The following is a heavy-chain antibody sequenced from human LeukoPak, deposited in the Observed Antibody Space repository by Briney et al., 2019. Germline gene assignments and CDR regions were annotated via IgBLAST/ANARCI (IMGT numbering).Heavy chain of an antibody. CDR1: GFTFSSYA. D-gene: IGHD2-2*03. CDR2: ISYDGSNK. J-gene: IGHJ4*02. Sequence: HPGGSLRLSCAASGFTFSSYAIHWVRQAPGKGLEWVGVISYDGSNKYYADSVKGRFTISRDNSKNTLYLQMSGLRAEDTAVYYCARDLDMTEKTSEFDYWGQGTLVTVSS. CDR3: ARDLDMTEKTSEFDY. V-gene: IGHV3-30-3*01.